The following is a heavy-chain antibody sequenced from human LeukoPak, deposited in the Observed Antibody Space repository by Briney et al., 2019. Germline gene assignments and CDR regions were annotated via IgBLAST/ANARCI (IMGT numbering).Heavy chain of an antibody. D-gene: IGHD3-10*01. V-gene: IGHV3-23*01. CDR2: ISGSGGST. J-gene: IGHJ6*02. CDR1: GFTFSSYA. Sequence: GGSLRLSCAASGFTFSSYAMNWVRQAPGKGLEWVSTISGSGGSTYYADSVKGRFTISRDNSKNTLYLQMNSLRAEDTAVYYCARDKATNYGSVSSYYYYAMDVWGQGTTVTVSS. CDR3: ARDKATNYGSVSSYYYYAMDV.